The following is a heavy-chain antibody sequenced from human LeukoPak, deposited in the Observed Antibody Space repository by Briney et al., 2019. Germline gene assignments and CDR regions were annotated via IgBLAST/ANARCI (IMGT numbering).Heavy chain of an antibody. CDR3: ARAGDILLVSYFHYYGMDV. J-gene: IGHJ6*02. CDR1: GFNFNTYS. CDR2: ISSTSNYI. Sequence: GGSLRLSCAVSGFNFNTYSMNWVRQAPGKGPVWVSSISSTSNYIYYAESVKGRFAVSRDNAKNSLYLQMNSLRADDTAVYYCARAGDILLVSYFHYYGMDVWGQGTTVIVSS. D-gene: IGHD7-27*01. V-gene: IGHV3-21*01.